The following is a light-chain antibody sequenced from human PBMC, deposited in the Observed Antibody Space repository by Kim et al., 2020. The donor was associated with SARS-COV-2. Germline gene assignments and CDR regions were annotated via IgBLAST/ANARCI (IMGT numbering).Light chain of an antibody. CDR2: YDS. Sequence: SLSAGQTASITCSGDRLWDKYASWYQWKPGQSPVLVIYYDSKRPSGIPERFSGSNSGNTATLTISGTQAMDEADYYCQAWDSSTVVFGGGTQLTVL. CDR1: RLWDKY. V-gene: IGLV3-1*01. J-gene: IGLJ2*01. CDR3: QAWDSSTVV.